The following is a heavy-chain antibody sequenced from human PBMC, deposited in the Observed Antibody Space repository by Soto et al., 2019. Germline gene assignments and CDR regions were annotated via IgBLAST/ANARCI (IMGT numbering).Heavy chain of an antibody. CDR2: ISSSSSYT. CDR3: ARSPSITMIPTPGY. V-gene: IGHV3-11*05. J-gene: IGHJ4*02. Sequence: QVQLVESGGGLVKPGGSLRLSCAASGFTFSDYYMSWIRQAPGKGLEWVSYISSSSSYTNYADSVKGRFTISRDNAKNSLYLQMNSLRAEDTAVYYCARSPSITMIPTPGYWGQGTLVTVSS. CDR1: GFTFSDYY. D-gene: IGHD3-22*01.